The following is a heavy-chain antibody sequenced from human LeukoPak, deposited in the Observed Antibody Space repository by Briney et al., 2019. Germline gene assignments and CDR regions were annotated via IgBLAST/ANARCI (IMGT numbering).Heavy chain of an antibody. Sequence: GGSLRLSCAASGFTFSSYYMHWVRQAPGKGLEWVAVIWYDGSNKYYVDYVKGRFTISRDNSKNTLYLQMNSLRAEDTAVYYCARDAVYSSSWQYYWGQGTLVTVSS. CDR1: GFTFSSYY. CDR3: ARDAVYSSSWQYY. D-gene: IGHD6-13*01. J-gene: IGHJ4*02. CDR2: IWYDGSNK. V-gene: IGHV3-33*01.